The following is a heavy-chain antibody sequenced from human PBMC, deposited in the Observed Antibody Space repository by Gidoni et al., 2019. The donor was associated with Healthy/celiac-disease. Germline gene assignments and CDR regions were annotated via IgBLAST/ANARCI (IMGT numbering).Heavy chain of an antibody. D-gene: IGHD2-2*01. CDR3: ASSTEGPAGSTVVVPAAPNWFDP. CDR2: IIPIFGTA. J-gene: IGHJ5*02. V-gene: IGHV1-69*01. Sequence: VRQAPGQGLEWMGGIIPIFGTANYAQKFQGRVTITADESTSTAYLELSSLRSEDTAVYYCASSTEGPAGSTVVVPAAPNWFDPWGQGTLVTVSS.